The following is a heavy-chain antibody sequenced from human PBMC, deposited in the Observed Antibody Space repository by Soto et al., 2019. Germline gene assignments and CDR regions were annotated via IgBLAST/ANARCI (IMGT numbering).Heavy chain of an antibody. Sequence: ASVKVSCKASGYTFTNNDVSWVRQATGQGLEWMGWMNPGSGDTGYAQKVQGRVTMTRDISIATAYMELNSLTSEDTAIYYCARMESFGSLNWFDPWGPGTLVTVSS. CDR2: MNPGSGDT. D-gene: IGHD5-18*01. V-gene: IGHV1-8*02. CDR1: GYTFTNND. CDR3: ARMESFGSLNWFDP. J-gene: IGHJ5*02.